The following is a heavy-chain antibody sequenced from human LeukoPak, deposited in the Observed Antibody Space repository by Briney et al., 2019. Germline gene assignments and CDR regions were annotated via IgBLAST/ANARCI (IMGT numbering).Heavy chain of an antibody. CDR3: ARDRGSWGAWYFDY. D-gene: IGHD3-16*01. J-gene: IGHJ4*02. Sequence: SETLSLTCTVYGGSISIYYWSWIRQPPGKGLEWIGYIYYSGSTNYNPSLKSRVTISVDTSKNQFSLKLSSVTAADTAVYYCARDRGSWGAWYFDYWGQGTLVTVSS. CDR2: IYYSGST. CDR1: GGSISIYY. V-gene: IGHV4-59*01.